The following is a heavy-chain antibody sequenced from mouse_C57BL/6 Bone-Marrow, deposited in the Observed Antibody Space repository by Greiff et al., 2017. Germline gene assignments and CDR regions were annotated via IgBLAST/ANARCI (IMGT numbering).Heavy chain of an antibody. V-gene: IGHV5-4*01. CDR3: ARRGTTVVAHFDY. Sequence: EVHLVESGGGLVKPGGSLKLSCAASGFTFSSYAMSWVRQTPEKRLEWVATISDGGSYTYYPDNVKGRFTISRDNAKNNLYLQMRHLKSEDTAMYYCARRGTTVVAHFDYGGQGTTLTVSS. CDR2: ISDGGSYT. CDR1: GFTFSSYA. D-gene: IGHD1-1*01. J-gene: IGHJ2*01.